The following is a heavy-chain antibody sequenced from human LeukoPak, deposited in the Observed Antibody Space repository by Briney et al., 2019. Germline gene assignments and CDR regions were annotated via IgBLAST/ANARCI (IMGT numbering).Heavy chain of an antibody. CDR2: ISGSISYSDT. CDR3: ARVDDILRQVFDP. V-gene: IGHV4-39*07. J-gene: IGHJ5*02. CDR1: GGSIRSSFY. Sequence: SETLSLTCSVSGGSIRSSFYWGWIRQPPGKGLEWIASISGSISYSDTYYNPSLKSRVTISVDSSKNQFSLKLSSVTAADTAVYYCARVDDILRQVFDPWGQGTLVTVSS. D-gene: IGHD3-9*01.